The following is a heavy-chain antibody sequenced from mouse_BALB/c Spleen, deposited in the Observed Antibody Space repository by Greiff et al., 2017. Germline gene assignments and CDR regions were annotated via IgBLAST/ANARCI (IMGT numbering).Heavy chain of an antibody. CDR1: GFTFSSYA. CDR2: ISSGGST. CDR3: ARRGGYDGYFDY. Sequence: EVKLEESGGGLVKPGGSLKLSCAASGFTFSSYAMSWVRQTPEKRLEWVASISSGGSTYYPDSVKGRFTISRDNARNILYLQMSSLRSEDTAMYYCARRGGYDGYFDYWGQGTTLTVSS. V-gene: IGHV5-6-5*01. D-gene: IGHD2-2*01. J-gene: IGHJ2*01.